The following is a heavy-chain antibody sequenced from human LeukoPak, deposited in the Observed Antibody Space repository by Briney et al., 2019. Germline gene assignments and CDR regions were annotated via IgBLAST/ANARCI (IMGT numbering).Heavy chain of an antibody. V-gene: IGHV4-4*02. CDR3: ATASPVDIVALRQRSMDV. CDR2: IYHSGST. CDR1: GVSISSSNW. D-gene: IGHD5-12*01. J-gene: IGHJ6*03. Sequence: SETLPLTCAVSGVSISSSNWWNWVRQPPGKGLEWIGEIYHSGSTNYNPSLKSRVTISVDKSKNQFSLKLSSVTAADTAVYYCATASPVDIVALRQRSMDVWGKGTTVTISS.